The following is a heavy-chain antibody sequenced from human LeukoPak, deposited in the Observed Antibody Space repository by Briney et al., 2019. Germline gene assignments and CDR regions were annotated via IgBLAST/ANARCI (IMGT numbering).Heavy chain of an antibody. J-gene: IGHJ4*02. D-gene: IGHD3-10*01. CDR1: GFTFSSYA. V-gene: IGHV3-23*01. Sequence: GGSLRLSCAASGFTFSSYAMSWVRQAPGKGREWLSAISGSGGSTYYADSVKGRFTISRDNSKNTLYLQMNSLRAEDTAVYYCAKVEWFGELLYRRPFDYWGQGTLVTVSS. CDR2: ISGSGGST. CDR3: AKVEWFGELLYRRPFDY.